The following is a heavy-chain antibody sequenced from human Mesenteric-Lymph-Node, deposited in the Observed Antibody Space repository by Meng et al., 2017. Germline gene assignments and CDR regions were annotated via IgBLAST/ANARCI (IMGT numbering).Heavy chain of an antibody. CDR3: ASTENHF. Sequence: QVQLQQSGPGLVKPSQTRSLTWAISWDSVSSKSAAWSWIRQSPSRGLEWLGRTYYRSKWYNDYAVSVKSRISINPDTSKNQFSLRLNSVTPEDKAVYYCASTENHFWGQGTLVTVSS. CDR1: WDSVSSKSAA. CDR2: TYYRSKWYN. D-gene: IGHD1-26*01. V-gene: IGHV6-1*01. J-gene: IGHJ4*02.